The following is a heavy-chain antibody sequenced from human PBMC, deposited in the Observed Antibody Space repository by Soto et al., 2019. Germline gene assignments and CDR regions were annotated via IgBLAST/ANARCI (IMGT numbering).Heavy chain of an antibody. CDR3: ARGQNCSSTSCYFDAFDI. CDR1: GYTFTSYY. D-gene: IGHD2-2*01. Sequence: ASVKVSCKASGYTFTSYYMHWVRQAPGQGLEWMGIINPSGGSTSYAQKFQGRVTMTRDTSTSTVYMELSRLRSDDTAVYYCARGQNCSSTSCYFDAFDIWGQGTMVTVSS. V-gene: IGHV1-46*01. J-gene: IGHJ3*02. CDR2: INPSGGST.